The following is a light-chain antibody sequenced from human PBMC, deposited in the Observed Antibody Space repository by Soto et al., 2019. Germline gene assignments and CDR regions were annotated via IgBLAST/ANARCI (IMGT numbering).Light chain of an antibody. CDR2: HNT. Sequence: QSVLTQPPSVFGAPGQRVTISCTGSSSNIGAGYDVNWYQQLPGTAPKLLVFHNTNRPSGVPDRFSGSKSGTSASLAITGLQAEDEADYYCQSYDSSLSGAYVFGPGTQLTVL. CDR3: QSYDSSLSGAYV. CDR1: SSNIGAGYD. V-gene: IGLV1-40*01. J-gene: IGLJ1*01.